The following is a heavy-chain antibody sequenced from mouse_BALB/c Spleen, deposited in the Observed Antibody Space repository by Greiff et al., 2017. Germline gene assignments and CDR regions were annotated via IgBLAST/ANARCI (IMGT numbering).Heavy chain of an antibody. CDR1: GFNIKDTY. Sequence: VQLQQSGAELVKPGASVKLSCTASGFNIKDTYMHWVKQRPEQGLEWIGRIDPANGNTKYDPKFQGKATITADTSSNTAYLQLSSLTSEDTAVYYCARSHYDYEPGFAYWGQGTLVTVSA. D-gene: IGHD2-4*01. V-gene: IGHV14-3*02. CDR3: ARSHYDYEPGFAY. J-gene: IGHJ3*01. CDR2: IDPANGNT.